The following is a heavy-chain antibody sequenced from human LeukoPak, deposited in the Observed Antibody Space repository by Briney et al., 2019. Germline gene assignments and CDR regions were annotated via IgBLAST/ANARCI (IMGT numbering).Heavy chain of an antibody. CDR1: GFTFSNYW. J-gene: IGHJ4*02. D-gene: IGHD3-22*01. V-gene: IGHV3-7*01. Sequence: PGGSLRLSCAASGFTFSNYWISWVRQAPGKGLEWVANIKQDGSEKYYVDSVKGRFTISRDNAKNSLYLQMNSLRAEDTAVYYCARDRPYYDSSGYYSLFEYWGQGTLVTVSS. CDR3: ARDRPYYDSSGYYSLFEY. CDR2: IKQDGSEK.